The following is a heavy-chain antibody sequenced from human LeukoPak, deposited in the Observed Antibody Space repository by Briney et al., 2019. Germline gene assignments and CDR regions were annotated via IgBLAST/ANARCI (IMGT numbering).Heavy chain of an antibody. D-gene: IGHD3-22*01. CDR3: ARVSSGYPEYYLDY. CDR1: GGSISSYY. Sequence: SETLSLTCTVSGGSISSYYWSWIRQPPGKGLEWIGYIYTSGSTNYNPSLKSRVTISVDTSKNQFSLKLSSVTAADTAVYYCARVSSGYPEYYLDYWGQGTLVTVSS. CDR2: IYTSGST. V-gene: IGHV4-4*09. J-gene: IGHJ4*02.